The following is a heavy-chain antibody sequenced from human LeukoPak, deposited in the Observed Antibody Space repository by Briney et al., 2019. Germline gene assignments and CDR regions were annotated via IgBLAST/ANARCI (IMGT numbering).Heavy chain of an antibody. CDR1: GFTLSGHA. D-gene: IGHD6-19*01. CDR3: AKSSSGGWYLLGDAFDI. CDR2: LSGSGDST. V-gene: IGHV3-23*01. J-gene: IGHJ3*02. Sequence: PGGSLRLSCAASGFTLSGHAMSWVRQAPGKGLEWVSALSGSGDSTYYADSVKGRFTVSRDNSRNTLYLQMNSLRAEDTAVYYCAKSSSGGWYLLGDAFDIWGQGTMVTVSS.